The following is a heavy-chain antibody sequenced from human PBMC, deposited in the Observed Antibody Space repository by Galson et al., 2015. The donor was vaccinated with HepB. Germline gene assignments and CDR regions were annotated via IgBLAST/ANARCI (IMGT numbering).Heavy chain of an antibody. D-gene: IGHD3-16*01. Sequence: CAISGDSVSSNSAGWNWIRQSPSRGLEWLGRTYYRSKWYTDYAESVKSRITTTADTSKNQFSLQLDSVTPEDTAVYYCARGGLAVNAYYIWGQGTMVAVSS. J-gene: IGHJ3*02. V-gene: IGHV6-1*01. CDR2: TYYRSKWYT. CDR1: GDSVSSNSAG. CDR3: ARGGLAVNAYYI.